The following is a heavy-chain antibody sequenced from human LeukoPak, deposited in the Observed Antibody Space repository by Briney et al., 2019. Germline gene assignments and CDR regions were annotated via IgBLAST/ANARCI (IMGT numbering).Heavy chain of an antibody. CDR1: GFTFSSYW. J-gene: IGHJ4*02. CDR2: INSDGSST. CDR3: ASGGTMVRGVIFY. Sequence: QPGGSLRLSCAASGFTFSSYWMHWVRQAPEKGLVWVSRINSDGSSTSYADSVKGRFTISRDNAKNTLYLQMNSLRAEDTAVYYCASGGTMVRGVIFYWGQGTLVTVSS. D-gene: IGHD3-10*01. V-gene: IGHV3-74*01.